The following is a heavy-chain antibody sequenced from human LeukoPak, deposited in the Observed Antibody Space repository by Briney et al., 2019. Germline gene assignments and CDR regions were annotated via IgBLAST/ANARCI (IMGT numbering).Heavy chain of an antibody. Sequence: PSETLSLTCAVSGGSISSSNWWSWVRQPPGKGLEWIGYIYHSGSTYYNPSLKSRVTISVDRSKNQFSLKLSSVTAADTAVYYCARGNNYYDSSGYYPNWYFDLWGRGTLVTVSS. J-gene: IGHJ2*01. CDR1: GGSISSSNW. CDR2: IYHSGST. D-gene: IGHD3-22*01. V-gene: IGHV4-4*02. CDR3: ARGNNYYDSSGYYPNWYFDL.